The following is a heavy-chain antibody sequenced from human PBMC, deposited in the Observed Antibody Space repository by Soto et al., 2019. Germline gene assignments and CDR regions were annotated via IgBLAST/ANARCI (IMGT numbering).Heavy chain of an antibody. D-gene: IGHD6-13*01. CDR1: GGSISSGDYY. CDR3: ARGKGAVGTDGCFDH. Sequence: SETLSLTCTVSGGSISSGDYYWSWIRQPPGKGLEWIGYIYYSGSTYYNPSLKSRVTISVDTSKNQFSLKLSSVTAADTAVYYWARGKGAVGTDGCFDHGGQETLFTVS. J-gene: IGHJ5*02. V-gene: IGHV4-30-4*01. CDR2: IYYSGST.